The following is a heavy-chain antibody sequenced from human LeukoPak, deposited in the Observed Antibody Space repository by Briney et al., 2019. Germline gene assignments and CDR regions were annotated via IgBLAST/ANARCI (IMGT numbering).Heavy chain of an antibody. V-gene: IGHV4-39*07. D-gene: IGHD6-13*01. CDR1: GDSVSSTTNL. CDR2: IYYSGST. Sequence: SETLSLTCTVSGDSVSSTTNLWGWIRQPPGKGLEWIGTIYYSGSTSSNPSLKSRVTISVDTSKNQFSLNLRSVTAADTAVYYCAKNAGYSSSWWAYWGQGTPVIVSS. J-gene: IGHJ4*02. CDR3: AKNAGYSSSWWAY.